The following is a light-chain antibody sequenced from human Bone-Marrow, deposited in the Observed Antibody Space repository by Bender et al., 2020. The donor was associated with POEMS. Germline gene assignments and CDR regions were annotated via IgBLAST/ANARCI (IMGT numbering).Light chain of an antibody. V-gene: IGLV2-8*01. J-gene: IGLJ2*01. CDR2: EVD. CDR3: CSYADSSNLAL. Sequence: QSALTQPPSASGSPGQSVTISCTGTSSDVGAYDYVSWYQQHPGKAPKLMIYEVDKRPSGVPARFSGSKSGNSASLTVSGLQAEDEGDYYCCSYADSSNLALFGGGTKLTVL. CDR1: SSDVGAYDY.